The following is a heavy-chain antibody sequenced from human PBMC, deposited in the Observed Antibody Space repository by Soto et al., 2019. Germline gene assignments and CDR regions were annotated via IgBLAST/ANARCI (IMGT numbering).Heavy chain of an antibody. V-gene: IGHV3-48*02. CDR1: GFTFSSYS. CDR3: ALGDRLVYAIPGGFGMDV. D-gene: IGHD2-8*01. J-gene: IGHJ6*02. Sequence: GGSLRLSCAASGFTFSSYSMNWVRQAPGKGLEWVSYISSSSSTIYYADSVKGRFTISRDNAKNSLYLQMNSLRDEDTAVYYCALGDRLVYAIPGGFGMDVWGQGTTVTVSS. CDR2: ISSSSSTI.